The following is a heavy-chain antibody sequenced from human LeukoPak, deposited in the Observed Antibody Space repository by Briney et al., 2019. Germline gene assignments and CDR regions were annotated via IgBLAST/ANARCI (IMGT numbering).Heavy chain of an antibody. CDR3: ARVSSYPHLYYYDSSGYYTFDY. CDR2: IYHSGST. D-gene: IGHD3-22*01. Sequence: PSGTLSLTCAVSGGSISSSNWWSWVRPPPGKGLEWIGEIYHSGSTNYNPSLKSRVTISVDKSKNQFSLKLSSVTAADTAVYYCARVSSYPHLYYYDSSGYYTFDYWGQGTLVTVSS. CDR1: GGSISSSNW. V-gene: IGHV4-4*02. J-gene: IGHJ4*02.